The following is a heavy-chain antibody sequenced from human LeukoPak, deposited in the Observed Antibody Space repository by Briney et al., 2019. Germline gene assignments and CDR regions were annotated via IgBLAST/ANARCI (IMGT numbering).Heavy chain of an antibody. D-gene: IGHD3-22*01. V-gene: IGHV3-7*01. J-gene: IGHJ5*02. CDR2: INQDESAK. Sequence: GGSLRLSCAASGFTFSSYWMSWVRQAPGKGLEWVASINQDESAKFYVDSVKGRFTISRDNAKNTLYLQMNSLRAEDTALYYCARDLGAYYDSSDNWFDPWGQGTLVTVSS. CDR3: ARDLGAYYDSSDNWFDP. CDR1: GFTFSSYW.